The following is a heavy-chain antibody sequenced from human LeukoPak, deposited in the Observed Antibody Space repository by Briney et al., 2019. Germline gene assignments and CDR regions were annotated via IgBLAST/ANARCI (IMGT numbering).Heavy chain of an antibody. J-gene: IGHJ4*02. CDR1: GYTFTGYY. CDR2: INPNSGGT. Sequence: ASVKVSCKASGYTFTGYYMHWVRQAPGQGLEWMGWINPNSGGTNYAQKFQGRVTMTSDTSTTTAYMGLSSLSSDDTAVYFCSRSSAAAGAVGYWGQGTQVTVSS. V-gene: IGHV1-2*02. D-gene: IGHD6-13*01. CDR3: SRSSAAAGAVGY.